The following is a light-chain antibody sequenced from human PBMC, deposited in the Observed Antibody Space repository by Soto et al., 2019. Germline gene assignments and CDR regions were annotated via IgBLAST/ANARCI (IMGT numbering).Light chain of an antibody. Sequence: QAVVTQEPSLTVSPGGAVTLTCDSSTGPVTSGHWPYWLQQKPGQAPRTLIYDTSKKHSWTPARFSGSLLGGKAALTLSGAQPEDEADYYCQSYDSSLSGSYVFGTGTKLTVL. J-gene: IGLJ1*01. V-gene: IGLV7-46*01. CDR2: DTS. CDR1: TGPVTSGHW. CDR3: QSYDSSLSGSYV.